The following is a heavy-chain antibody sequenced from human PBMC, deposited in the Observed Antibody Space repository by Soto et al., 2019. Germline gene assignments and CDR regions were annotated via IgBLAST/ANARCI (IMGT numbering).Heavy chain of an antibody. CDR2: IRSKGYGGTT. V-gene: IGHV3-49*05. Sequence: EVQVVESGGALVKPGRSLRLSCTTSGFTFGDYAMSWFRQAPGKGLEWVGFIRSKGYGGTTQDAASVKGRFTISRDDSESNTYLQMDSQKTEDTALYYCARVGSASLMVVVIADHWGQGTQVTVSS. CDR1: GFTFGDYA. D-gene: IGHD3-22*01. CDR3: ARVGSASLMVVVIADH. J-gene: IGHJ4*02.